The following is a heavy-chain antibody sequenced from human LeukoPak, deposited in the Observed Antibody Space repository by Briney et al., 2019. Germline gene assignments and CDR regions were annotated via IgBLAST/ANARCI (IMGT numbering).Heavy chain of an antibody. Sequence: PSETLSLTCTVSGGSISCGDYYWRWIRQPPGKGLEGIGYIYYSGTTYDNPSLKSRVIISVDTSKNQFSLKLTSGTAGDPAVYSYARGSYGSGSFFWGQGSLVTVSS. V-gene: IGHV4-30-4*01. D-gene: IGHD3-10*01. J-gene: IGHJ4*01. CDR3: ARGSYGSGSFF. CDR1: GGSISCGDYY. CDR2: IYYSGTT.